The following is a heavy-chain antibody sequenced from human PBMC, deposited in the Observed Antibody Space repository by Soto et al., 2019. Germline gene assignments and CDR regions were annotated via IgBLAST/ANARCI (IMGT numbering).Heavy chain of an antibody. V-gene: IGHV1-2*02. CDR1: GYTFTGYY. J-gene: IGHJ6*02. CDR3: ARRVVINYYYGMDV. D-gene: IGHD3-3*01. CDR2: INPNSGGT. Sequence: PVASVKVSCKASGYTFTGYYMHWVRQAPGQGLEWMGWINPNSGGTNYAQKFQGRVTMTRDTSISTAYMELSRLRSDDTAVYYCARRVVINYYYGMDVWGQGTTVTVSS.